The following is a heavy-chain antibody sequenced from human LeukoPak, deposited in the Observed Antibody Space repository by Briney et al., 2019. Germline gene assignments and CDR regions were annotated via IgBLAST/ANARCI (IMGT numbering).Heavy chain of an antibody. V-gene: IGHV1-18*01. CDR3: ARAGHPVLRYFDWLPYDY. CDR2: ISAYNGNT. D-gene: IGHD3-9*01. J-gene: IGHJ4*02. CDR1: GYTFTSYG. Sequence: ASVKVSCKASGYTFTSYGISWVRQAPGQGLEWMGWISAYNGNTNYAQKLQGRVTMTTDTSTSTAYMELSSLRSEDTAVYYCARAGHPVLRYFDWLPYDYWGQGTLVTVSS.